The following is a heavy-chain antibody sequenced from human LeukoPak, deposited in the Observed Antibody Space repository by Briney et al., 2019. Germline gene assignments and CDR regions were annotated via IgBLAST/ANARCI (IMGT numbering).Heavy chain of an antibody. J-gene: IGHJ6*03. D-gene: IGHD1-1*01. V-gene: IGHV4-61*01. CDR2: IYYSGST. Sequence: SETLSLTCTVSGGSISSGSYYWSWIRQPPGKGLEWIGYIYYSGSTNYNPSLKSRVTISVDTSKNQFSLKLSSVTAADTAVYYCARVSRWNGGGPHYYYMDVWGKGTTVTVSS. CDR1: GGSISSGSYY. CDR3: ARVSRWNGGGPHYYYMDV.